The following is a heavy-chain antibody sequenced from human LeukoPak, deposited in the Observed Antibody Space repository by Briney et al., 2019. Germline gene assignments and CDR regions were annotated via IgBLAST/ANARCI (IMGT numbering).Heavy chain of an antibody. CDR1: GFIFSKHG. V-gene: IGHV3-30*02. CDR3: SKDINSHCRGDCSDY. Sequence: GGSLRLSCAASGFIFSKHGLHWVRQAAGKGLEGVAFIRNDGSNSYYVDSVKGRFTISRDNSKNTVDLQMNSLRAEDTAIYYCSKDINSHCRGDCSDYWGQGTLVIVSS. J-gene: IGHJ4*02. CDR2: IRNDGSNS. D-gene: IGHD3-3*02.